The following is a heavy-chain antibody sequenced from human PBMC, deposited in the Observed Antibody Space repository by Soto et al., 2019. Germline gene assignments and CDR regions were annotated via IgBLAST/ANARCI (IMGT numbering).Heavy chain of an antibody. CDR2: IYYNGNT. CDR1: GASISSGYY. J-gene: IGHJ4*02. V-gene: IGHV4-31*03. D-gene: IGHD3-16*02. Sequence: SETLSLTCTVSGASISSGYYWTWIRQHPGKGLEWIGYIYYNGNTFYNPSLKSRLTISLDTSKTQFSLKLSSVTAADAAVYYCARALRSYYFDYWGQGTLVTVSS. CDR3: ARALRSYYFDY.